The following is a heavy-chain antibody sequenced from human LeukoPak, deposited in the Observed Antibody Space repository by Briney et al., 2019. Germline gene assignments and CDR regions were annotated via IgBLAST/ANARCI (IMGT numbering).Heavy chain of an antibody. J-gene: IGHJ6*02. Sequence: PGGSLRLSCAASGFTFSDYYMSWIRQAPGKGLEWLSYISSSGSTIYYADSVKGRFTISRDNAKNSLYLQMNSLRAEDTAVYYYARGKYCGGDCNSIFYYYGMDVWGQGTTVTVSS. CDR1: GFTFSDYY. CDR3: ARGKYCGGDCNSIFYYYGMDV. V-gene: IGHV3-11*01. CDR2: ISSSGSTI. D-gene: IGHD2-21*02.